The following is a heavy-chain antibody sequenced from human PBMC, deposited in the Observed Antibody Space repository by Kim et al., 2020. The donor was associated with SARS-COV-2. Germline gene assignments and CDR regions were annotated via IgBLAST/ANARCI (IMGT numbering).Heavy chain of an antibody. CDR2: ISYDGSNK. CDR3: ARDRVLLWFGELPVHFDY. D-gene: IGHD3-10*01. Sequence: GGSLRLSCAASGFTFSSYAMHWVRQAPGKGLEWVAVISYDGSNKYYADSVKGRFTISRDNSKNTLYLQMNSLRAEDTAVYYCARDRVLLWFGELPVHFDYWGQGTLVTVSS. J-gene: IGHJ4*02. CDR1: GFTFSSYA. V-gene: IGHV3-30-3*01.